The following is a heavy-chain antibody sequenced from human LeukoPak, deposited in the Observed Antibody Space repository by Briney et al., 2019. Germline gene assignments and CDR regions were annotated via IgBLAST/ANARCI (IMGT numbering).Heavy chain of an antibody. CDR3: ARGGLARVGSSGYYYDY. CDR2: ISGSGGST. CDR1: GFTFSSYA. D-gene: IGHD3-22*01. V-gene: IGHV3-23*01. Sequence: GGSLRLSCAASGFTFSSYAMSWVRQAPGKGLEWVSAISGSGGSTYYADSVKGRFTISRDNSKNTLYLQMGSLRAEDMAVYYCARGGLARVGSSGYYYDYWGQGTLVTVSS. J-gene: IGHJ4*02.